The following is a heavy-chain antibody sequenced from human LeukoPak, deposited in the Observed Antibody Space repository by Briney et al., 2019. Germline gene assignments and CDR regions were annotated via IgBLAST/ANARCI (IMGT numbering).Heavy chain of an antibody. J-gene: IGHJ4*02. V-gene: IGHV4-34*01. D-gene: IGHD3-10*01. CDR3: ARVMVRGVIILKISHFDY. CDR1: GGSFSGYY. Sequence: PSETLSLTCAVYGGSFSGYYWSWIRQPPGKGLEWIGEINQSGSTNYNPSLKSRVTISVDTSKNQFSLKLSSVTAADTAVYYCARVMVRGVIILKISHFDYWGQGTLVTVSS. CDR2: INQSGST.